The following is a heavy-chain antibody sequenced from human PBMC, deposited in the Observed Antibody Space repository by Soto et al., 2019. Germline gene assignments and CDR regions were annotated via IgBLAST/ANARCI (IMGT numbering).Heavy chain of an antibody. V-gene: IGHV4-59*01. J-gene: IGHJ4*02. Sequence: SETLSLTCTVSGGSISNYYWTWIRQPPGKGLEWIGYIYYSGSTNYNPSLKSRVTISVDTSKDTVYLQMNSLRAEDTAVYYCAKDTYYYSSSGYYVFDSWGQGTLVTVSS. D-gene: IGHD3-22*01. CDR1: GGSISNYY. CDR2: IYYSGST. CDR3: AKDTYYYSSSGYYVFDS.